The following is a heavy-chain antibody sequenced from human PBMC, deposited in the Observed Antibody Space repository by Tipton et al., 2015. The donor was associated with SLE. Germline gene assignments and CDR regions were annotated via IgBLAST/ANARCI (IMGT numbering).Heavy chain of an antibody. CDR3: ARDWVYSSSFRYGMDV. Sequence: SLRLSCAASGFTFDEYAMHWVRQVPGKGLEWVSGISWSGADTGYADSVKGRFTISRDNAKNSLYLQMNSLRTEDTAVYYCARDWVYSSSFRYGMDVWGQGTTVTVSS. CDR2: ISWSGADT. CDR1: GFTFDEYA. D-gene: IGHD6-13*01. V-gene: IGHV3-9*01. J-gene: IGHJ6*02.